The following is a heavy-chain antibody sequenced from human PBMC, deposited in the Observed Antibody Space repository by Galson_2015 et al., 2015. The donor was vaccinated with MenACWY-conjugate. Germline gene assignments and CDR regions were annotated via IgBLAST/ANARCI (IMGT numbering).Heavy chain of an antibody. D-gene: IGHD3-22*01. CDR3: ARDGTVYDSSGYYDY. J-gene: IGHJ4*02. CDR1: GFTFSSYS. V-gene: IGHV3-21*01. Sequence: SLRLSCAASGFTFSSYSMNWVRQAPGKGLEWVSSISSSSSYIYYADSVKGRFTISRDNAKNSLYLQMNSLRAEDTAVYYCARDGTVYDSSGYYDYWGQGTLVTVSS. CDR2: ISSSSSYI.